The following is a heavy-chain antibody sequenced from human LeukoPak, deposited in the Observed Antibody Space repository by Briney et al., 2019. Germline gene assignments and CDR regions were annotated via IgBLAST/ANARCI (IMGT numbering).Heavy chain of an antibody. CDR1: GFTFSSYA. D-gene: IGHD6-19*01. J-gene: IGHJ4*02. V-gene: IGHV3-23*01. Sequence: GGSLRLSCAASGFTFSSYAMSWVRQAPGKALEWVSAISGSGGSTYYADSVKGRFTISRDNAKNSLYLQMNSLRAEDTAVYYCARGRGIAVAAIDYWGQGTLVTVSS. CDR3: ARGRGIAVAAIDY. CDR2: ISGSGGST.